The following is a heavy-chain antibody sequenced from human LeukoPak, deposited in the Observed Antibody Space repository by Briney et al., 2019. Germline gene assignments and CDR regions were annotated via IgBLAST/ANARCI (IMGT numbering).Heavy chain of an antibody. Sequence: PEGSLRLSCAASGFTFSSYWMSWVRQAPGKGLEWVANIKQDGSEKYYVDSVKGRFTNSRDNAKNSLYLQMNSLRAEDTAVYYCARRGNRQPFDYWGQGTLVTVSS. CDR1: GFTFSSYW. CDR2: IKQDGSEK. D-gene: IGHD3-16*01. J-gene: IGHJ4*02. CDR3: ARRGNRQPFDY. V-gene: IGHV3-7*01.